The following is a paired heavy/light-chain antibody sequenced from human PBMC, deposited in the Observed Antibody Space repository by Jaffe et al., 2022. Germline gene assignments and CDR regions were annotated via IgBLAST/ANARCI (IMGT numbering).Heavy chain of an antibody. V-gene: IGHV3-9*01. D-gene: IGHD2-15*01. CDR2: FPWNSGSI. J-gene: IGHJ2*01. CDR1: GFRFDDYG. CDR3: VREGYCSGGSCWGHFDL. Sequence: EVQLVESGGGLVQPGRSLRLSCAASGFRFDDYGMYWVRQAPGKGLEWVAGFPWNSGSIASADSVKGRFTSSRDNANNSLYLQMNSLRIEDTGFYYCVREGYCSGGSCWGHFDLWGRGTLVTVSS.
Light chain of an antibody. CDR2: AAS. J-gene: IGKJ2*01. Sequence: DIQMTQSPSSLSASVGDRVTITCRASQSIANYLSWYQHQPRRAPKLLIYAASSLPNRVPSRFSASGSGTDFTLTITGLLPEDSATYYCQQSYSAPYTFGQGTKLEIK. CDR1: QSIANY. CDR3: QQSYSAPYT. V-gene: IGKV1-39*01.